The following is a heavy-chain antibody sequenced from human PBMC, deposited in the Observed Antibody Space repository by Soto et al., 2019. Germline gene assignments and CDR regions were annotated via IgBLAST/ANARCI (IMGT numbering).Heavy chain of an antibody. J-gene: IGHJ2*01. CDR3: ARSAYCGGDCSSYWYFDL. CDR1: GFTFSSYS. D-gene: IGHD2-21*02. Sequence: GSLRLSCAASGFTFSSYSMNWVRQAPGKGLEWVSYISSSSSTIYYADSVKGRFTISRDNAKNSLYLQMNSLRDEDTAVYYCARSAYCGGDCSSYWYFDLWGRGTLVTVSS. V-gene: IGHV3-48*02. CDR2: ISSSSSTI.